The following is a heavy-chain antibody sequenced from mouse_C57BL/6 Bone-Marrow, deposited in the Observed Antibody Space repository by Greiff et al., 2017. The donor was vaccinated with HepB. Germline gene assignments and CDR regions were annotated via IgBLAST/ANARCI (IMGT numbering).Heavy chain of an antibody. V-gene: IGHV1-66*01. CDR1: GYSFTSYY. J-gene: IGHJ1*03. CDR3: ARDYGYDRGDWYFDV. CDR2: IYPGSGNT. D-gene: IGHD2-2*01. Sequence: QVQLQQSGPELVKPGASVKISCKASGYSFTSYYIHWVKQRPGQGLEWIGWIYPGSGNTKYNEKFKGKATLTADTSSSTAYMQLSSLTSEDSAVYYCARDYGYDRGDWYFDVWGTGTTVTVSS.